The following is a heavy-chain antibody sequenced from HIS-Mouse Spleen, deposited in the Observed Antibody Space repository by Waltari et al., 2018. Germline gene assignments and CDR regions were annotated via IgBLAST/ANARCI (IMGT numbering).Heavy chain of an antibody. V-gene: IGHV4-39*07. Sequence: QLQLQESGPGLVKPSETLSLTCTVAGGSLSSSRYYWGWTRQPPGKVLEWSGSIYYSGSTYYNPSLKSRVTISVDTSKNQFSLKLSSVTAADTAVYYCAREIPYSSSWYDWYFDLWGRGTLVTVSS. CDR3: AREIPYSSSWYDWYFDL. CDR1: GGSLSSSRYY. J-gene: IGHJ2*01. D-gene: IGHD6-13*01. CDR2: IYYSGST.